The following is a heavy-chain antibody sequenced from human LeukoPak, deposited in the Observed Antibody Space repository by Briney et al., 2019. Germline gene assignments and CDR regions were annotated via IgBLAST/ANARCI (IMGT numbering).Heavy chain of an antibody. CDR2: ISAYNGNT. D-gene: IGHD6-19*01. CDR1: GYTFISYG. Sequence: ASVKVSCKASGYTFISYGISWVRQASGQGLEWMGWISAYNGNTNYAQKLQGRVTMTTDTSTSTAYMELRSLRSDDTAVYYCARDTILSGYSSGWYYYYGMDVWGKGTTVTVSS. J-gene: IGHJ6*04. V-gene: IGHV1-18*04. CDR3: ARDTILSGYSSGWYYYYGMDV.